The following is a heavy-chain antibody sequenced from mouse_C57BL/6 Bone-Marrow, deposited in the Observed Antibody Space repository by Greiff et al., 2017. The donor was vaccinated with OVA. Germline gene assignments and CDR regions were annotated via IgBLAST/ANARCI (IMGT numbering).Heavy chain of an antibody. V-gene: IGHV1-55*01. D-gene: IGHD2-1*01. CDR1: GYTSTSYW. J-gene: IGHJ4*01. Sequence: VQLQQPGAELVKPGASVKMSCKASGYTSTSYWITWVKQRPGQGLEWIGDIYPGSGSTNYNEKFKRKATLTVDTSSSTAYMQLSSLTSEDSAVYYCAREGVMGNYLLDYAMDYWGQGTSVTVSS. CDR2: IYPGSGST. CDR3: AREGVMGNYLLDYAMDY.